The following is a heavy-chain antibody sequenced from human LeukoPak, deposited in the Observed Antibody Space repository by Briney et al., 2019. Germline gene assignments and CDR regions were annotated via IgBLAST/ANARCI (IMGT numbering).Heavy chain of an antibody. D-gene: IGHD3-10*01. CDR3: ARWADDSGIYYIAS. V-gene: IGHV3-7*01. Sequence: GGSLRLSCAASGFTYTNYWMAWVRQAPGEGLQWVASIKQDGSVEYYVDSVKGRFTISRDNAKNSHYLQMNSLRVEDMAVYYCARWADDSGIYYIASWGQGTLVTVSS. CDR1: GFTYTNYW. CDR2: IKQDGSVE. J-gene: IGHJ5*02.